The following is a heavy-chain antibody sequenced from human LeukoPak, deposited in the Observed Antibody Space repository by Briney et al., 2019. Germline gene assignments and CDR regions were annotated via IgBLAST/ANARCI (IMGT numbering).Heavy chain of an antibody. V-gene: IGHV1-18*01. CDR1: GYTFTSYG. Sequence: ASVKVSCKASGYTFTSYGISWVRQAPGQGLEWMGWISAYNGNTNYAQKLQGRVTMTTDTSTSTAYMELRSLRSDDTAVYYCARDLGVVARPAYCGGDCYSEYDYWGQGTLVTVSS. J-gene: IGHJ4*02. CDR3: ARDLGVVARPAYCGGDCYSEYDY. D-gene: IGHD2-21*02. CDR2: ISAYNGNT.